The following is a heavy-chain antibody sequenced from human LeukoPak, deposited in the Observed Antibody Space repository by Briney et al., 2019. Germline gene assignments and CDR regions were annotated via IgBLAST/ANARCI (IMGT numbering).Heavy chain of an antibody. J-gene: IGHJ4*02. Sequence: SQTLSLTCTVSGGSISSGSYYWSWIRQPAGKGLEWIGRIYTSGSTNYNPSLKSRVTISVDTSKNQFSLKLSSVTAADTAVYYCASTGRVGATSGSDYWGQGTLVTVSS. CDR3: ASTGRVGATSGSDY. V-gene: IGHV4-61*02. CDR1: GGSISSGSYY. D-gene: IGHD1-26*01. CDR2: IYTSGST.